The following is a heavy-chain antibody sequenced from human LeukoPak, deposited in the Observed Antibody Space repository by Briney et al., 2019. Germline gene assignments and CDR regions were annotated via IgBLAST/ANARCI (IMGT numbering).Heavy chain of an antibody. CDR3: ARGRYYGSGSQNWFDP. J-gene: IGHJ5*02. Sequence: GGSLRLSCAASGFTFSSYEMNWVRQAPGKGLEWVSYISSSGSTIYYADSVKGRFTISRDNAKSSLYLQMNSLRAEDTAVYYCARGRYYGSGSQNWFDPWGQGTLVTVSS. CDR2: ISSSGSTI. D-gene: IGHD3-10*01. CDR1: GFTFSSYE. V-gene: IGHV3-48*03.